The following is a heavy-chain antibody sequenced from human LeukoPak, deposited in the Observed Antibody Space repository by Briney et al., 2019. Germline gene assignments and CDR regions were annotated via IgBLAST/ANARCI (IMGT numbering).Heavy chain of an antibody. CDR3: ARDVGGGDTFDY. CDR1: GFSFKDYN. D-gene: IGHD2-21*02. V-gene: IGHV3-30*03. CDR2: ISYDGSDK. J-gene: IGHJ4*02. Sequence: PGGSLRLSCAASGFSFKDYNMHWVRQAPGKGLEWVAVISYDGSDKYYADSVKGRFTISRDNSKNTLFLQMNSLRAEDTAVYFCARDVGGGDTFDYWGQGTLVTVSS.